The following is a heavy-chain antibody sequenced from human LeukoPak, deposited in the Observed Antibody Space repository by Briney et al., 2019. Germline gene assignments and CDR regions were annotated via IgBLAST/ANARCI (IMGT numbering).Heavy chain of an antibody. CDR1: GFTFDDYA. V-gene: IGHV3-9*03. J-gene: IGHJ6*03. CDR3: AKGGGKRGYYYYYMDV. CDR2: ISWNSGSI. Sequence: GGSLRLSCAASGFTFDDYAMHWVRQAPGKGLEWVSGISWNSGSIGYADSVKGRFTISRDNAKNSLYLQMNSLRAEDMALYYCAKGGGKRGYYYYYMDVWGKGTTVTVSS. D-gene: IGHD2-15*01.